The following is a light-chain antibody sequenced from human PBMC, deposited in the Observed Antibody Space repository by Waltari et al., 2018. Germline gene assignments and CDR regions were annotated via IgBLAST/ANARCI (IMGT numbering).Light chain of an antibody. CDR3: CSFASSRTWV. V-gene: IGLV2-23*01. CDR1: TNDVGRYDL. Sequence: QSALTQPASVSGSPGQSITISCSGTTNDVGRYDLVSWYQQVPGRVPKLILYENNRRPSDISHRFAGSKAGNTASLTISGLQPEDEADYYCCSFASSRTWVFGGRTRLTV. CDR2: ENN. J-gene: IGLJ3*02.